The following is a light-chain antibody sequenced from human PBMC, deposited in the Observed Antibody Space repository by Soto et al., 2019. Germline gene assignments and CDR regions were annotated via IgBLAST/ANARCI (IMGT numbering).Light chain of an antibody. V-gene: IGLV1-44*01. Sequence: QSVLTQPPSASGTPGQRVTISCSGDRXNIGTNPVAWYQQLPGTAPKLLINNDKHRPSGVPDRFSGSRSGASASLAISGLQSEDEANYFCGAWDSSLNGYVFGTGTKVTVL. CDR2: NDK. J-gene: IGLJ1*01. CDR3: GAWDSSLNGYV. CDR1: RXNIGTNP.